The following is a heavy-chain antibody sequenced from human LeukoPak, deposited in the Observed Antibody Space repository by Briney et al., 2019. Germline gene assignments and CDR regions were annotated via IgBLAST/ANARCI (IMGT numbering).Heavy chain of an antibody. D-gene: IGHD6-19*01. J-gene: IGHJ5*02. CDR2: IRGDNGNT. V-gene: IGHV1-18*01. Sequence: GASVKVSCKASGYTFSNYGISWVRQAPGQGLEWVGWIRGDNGNTNYAQKLQGRVTMTTDTSTSTAYMELRSLRSDDTAVYYCARVHTGYSSGWDSNWFDPWGQGTLVTVSS. CDR1: GYTFSNYG. CDR3: ARVHTGYSSGWDSNWFDP.